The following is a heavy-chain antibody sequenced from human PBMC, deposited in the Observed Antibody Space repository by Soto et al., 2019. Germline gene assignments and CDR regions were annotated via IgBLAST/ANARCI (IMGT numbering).Heavy chain of an antibody. J-gene: IGHJ4*02. V-gene: IGHV1-3*04. CDR3: AIAVAGTQ. Sequence: QVHLVQSGAEVKQPGASVKVSCKASGYTFTSYSIHWVRQAPGQRLEWVGWINTGNGNTKYSQKFQGRVTTTRDTSASTAYMELSSLTSEDTAVYYCAIAVAGTQWGQGTLVTVSS. D-gene: IGHD6-19*01. CDR1: GYTFTSYS. CDR2: INTGNGNT.